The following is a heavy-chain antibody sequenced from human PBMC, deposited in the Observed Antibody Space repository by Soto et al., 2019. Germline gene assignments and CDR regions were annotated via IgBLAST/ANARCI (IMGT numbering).Heavy chain of an antibody. V-gene: IGHV4-4*07. Sequence: SETLSLTCTVSGGSISSYYWSWIRQPAGKGLEWIGRIYTSGSTNYNPSLKSRVTMSVDTSKNQFSLKLSSVTAADTAVYYCARGPCSSCEVNNWFDPWGQGTLVTVSS. CDR1: GGSISSYY. D-gene: IGHD6-13*01. CDR3: ARGPCSSCEVNNWFDP. J-gene: IGHJ5*02. CDR2: IYTSGST.